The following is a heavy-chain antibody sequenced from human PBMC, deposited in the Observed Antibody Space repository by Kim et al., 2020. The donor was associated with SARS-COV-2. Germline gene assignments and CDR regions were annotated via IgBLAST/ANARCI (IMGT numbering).Heavy chain of an antibody. Sequence: SETLSLTCAVYGGSFSGYYWSWIRQPPGKGLEWIGEINHSGSTNYNPSLKSRVTISVDTSKNQFSLKLSSVTAADTAVYYCARSRYGGNHYWGQGTLVTVSS. J-gene: IGHJ4*02. V-gene: IGHV4-34*01. D-gene: IGHD2-15*01. CDR2: INHSGST. CDR3: ARSRYGGNHY. CDR1: GGSFSGYY.